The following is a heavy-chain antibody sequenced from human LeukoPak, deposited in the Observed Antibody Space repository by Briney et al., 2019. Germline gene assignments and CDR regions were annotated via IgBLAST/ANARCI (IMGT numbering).Heavy chain of an antibody. V-gene: IGHV3-9*01. CDR1: GFTFDDYA. CDR2: ISWNSGSI. Sequence: PGGSLRLSCAASGFTFDDYAMHWVRQAPGKGLEWVSGISWNSGSIGYADSVKGRFTISRGNAKNSLYLQMNSLRAEDTALYYCAKAHDSSGYTPDYWGQGTLVTVSS. CDR3: AKAHDSSGYTPDY. D-gene: IGHD3-22*01. J-gene: IGHJ4*02.